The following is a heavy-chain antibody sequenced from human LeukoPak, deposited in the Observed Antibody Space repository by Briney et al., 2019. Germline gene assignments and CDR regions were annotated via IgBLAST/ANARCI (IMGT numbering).Heavy chain of an antibody. CDR3: ARDRGAPDAFDI. V-gene: IGHV1-2*02. J-gene: IGHJ3*02. CDR2: INPNSGGT. CDR1: GYTFTAYY. Sequence: GASVKVSCKASGYTFTAYYMYWVRQAPGQGLEWMGWINPNSGGTNYAQKFQGRVTVTRDTSIGTAYMELSRLRSDDTAVYYCARDRGAPDAFDIWGQGTMVTVSS. D-gene: IGHD4-17*01.